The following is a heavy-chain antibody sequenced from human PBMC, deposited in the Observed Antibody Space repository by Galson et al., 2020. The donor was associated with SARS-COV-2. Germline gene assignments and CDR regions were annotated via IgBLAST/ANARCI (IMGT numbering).Heavy chain of an antibody. Sequence: SVQVSRKASRCTFTSYGISWVRQAPAPGLEWMGWISAYNGNTNYAQKLQGRVTMTTDTSTSKAYLDLRSLRSDDTAVYYCARGPAAIDGCVIWGEGTMVTVAS. CDR1: RCTFTSYG. CDR3: ARGPAAIDGCVI. CDR2: ISAYNGNT. D-gene: IGHD2-2*01. J-gene: IGHJ3*02. V-gene: IGHV1-18*01.